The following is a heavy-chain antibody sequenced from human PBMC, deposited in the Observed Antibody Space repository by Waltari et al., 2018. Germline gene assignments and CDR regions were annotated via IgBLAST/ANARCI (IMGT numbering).Heavy chain of an antibody. CDR1: GGSISSYY. V-gene: IGHV4-4*07. J-gene: IGHJ4*02. CDR2: IYSSGST. Sequence: QVQLQESGPGLVKPSETLSLTCTVSGGSISSYYWSWLRQPAGKGLEWIGRIYSSGSTNYTPTLESRVTMSVATSKTHFSLNLTSVTAADMAVYYCARGPLVMGGVGATWYYFDYWGQGTLVTVSS. CDR3: ARGPLVMGGVGATWYYFDY. D-gene: IGHD1-26*01.